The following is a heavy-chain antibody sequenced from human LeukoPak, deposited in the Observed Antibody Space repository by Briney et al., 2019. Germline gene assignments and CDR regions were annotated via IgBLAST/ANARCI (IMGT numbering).Heavy chain of an antibody. V-gene: IGHV5-51*01. D-gene: IGHD6-13*01. CDR2: IYPGDSGT. CDR3: ARHRPLAAAGTYGMDV. CDR1: GYSFNRYW. J-gene: IGHJ6*02. Sequence: GESLKISCKGSGYSFNRYWIGWVRQVPGKGLEWMGIIYPGDSGTRYSPSFQGQVTISAEKSISTAYLQWSTLKASDTAMYYCARHRPLAAAGTYGMDVWGQGTTVTVSS.